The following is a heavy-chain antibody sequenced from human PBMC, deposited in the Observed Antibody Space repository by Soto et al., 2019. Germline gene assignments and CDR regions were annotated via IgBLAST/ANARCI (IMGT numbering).Heavy chain of an antibody. J-gene: IGHJ6*03. CDR1: GFTFSDYY. V-gene: IGHV3-11*01. D-gene: IGHD3-16*02. CDR2: ISSSGSTI. Sequence: GGSLRLSCAASGFTFSDYYMSWIRQAPGKGLERVSYISSSGSTIYYADSVKGRFTISRDNAKNSLYLQMNSLRAEDTAVYYCARERVGILYYYYMDVWGKGTTVTVSS. CDR3: ARERVGILYYYYMDV.